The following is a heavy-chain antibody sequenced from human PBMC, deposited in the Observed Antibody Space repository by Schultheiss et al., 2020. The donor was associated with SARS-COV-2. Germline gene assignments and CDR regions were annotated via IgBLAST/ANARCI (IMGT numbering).Heavy chain of an antibody. Sequence: ASVKVSCKASGYTFTSYDINWVRQATGQGLEWMGWMNPNSGNTGYAQKFQGRVTMTRNTSISTAYMELSSLRSEDTAVYYCARVASSSWYVDYWGQGTLVTVSS. CDR1: GYTFTSYD. CDR2: MNPNSGNT. V-gene: IGHV1-8*01. J-gene: IGHJ4*02. CDR3: ARVASSSWYVDY. D-gene: IGHD6-13*01.